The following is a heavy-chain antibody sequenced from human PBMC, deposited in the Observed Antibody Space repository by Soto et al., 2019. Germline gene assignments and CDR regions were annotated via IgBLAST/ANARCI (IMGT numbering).Heavy chain of an antibody. V-gene: IGHV4-59*08. CDR3: ARQRNYYYYYMDV. J-gene: IGHJ6*03. Sequence: QVQLQESGPGLVKPSETLSLTCTVSGGSISSYYWSWIRQPPGKGLEWIGYIYYSGSTNYNPSLKSRVTISVDTSKNQFSLKLSSVTAADTAVYYCARQRNYYYYYMDVWGKGTTVTVSS. CDR1: GGSISSYY. CDR2: IYYSGST.